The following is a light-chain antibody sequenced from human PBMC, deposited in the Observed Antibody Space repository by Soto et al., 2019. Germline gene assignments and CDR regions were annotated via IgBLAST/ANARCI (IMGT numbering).Light chain of an antibody. V-gene: IGLV7-43*01. CDR2: STS. J-gene: IGLJ1*01. CDR1: TGAVTSGYY. Sequence: QAVVTQEPSLTMSPGGTVTLTCASSTGAVTSGYYPNWFQQKPGQAPRPLIYSTSNKHSWTPARFSGSLLGGKAALTLSGVQPDDQAEYYCLLYDGGAYVFGTGTKLTVL. CDR3: LLYDGGAYV.